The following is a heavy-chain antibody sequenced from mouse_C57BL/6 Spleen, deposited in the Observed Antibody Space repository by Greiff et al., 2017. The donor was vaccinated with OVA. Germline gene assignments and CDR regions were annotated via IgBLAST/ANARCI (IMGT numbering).Heavy chain of an antibody. J-gene: IGHJ1*03. CDR1: GFTFSDYG. Sequence: EVMLVESGGGLVKPGGSLKLSCAASGFTFSDYGMHWVRQAPEKGLEWVAYISSGSSTIYYADTVKGRFTISRDNAKNTLFLQMTSLRSEDTAMYYCASTTVVAPYWYFDVWGTGTTVTVSS. CDR2: ISSGSSTI. D-gene: IGHD1-1*01. V-gene: IGHV5-17*01. CDR3: ASTTVVAPYWYFDV.